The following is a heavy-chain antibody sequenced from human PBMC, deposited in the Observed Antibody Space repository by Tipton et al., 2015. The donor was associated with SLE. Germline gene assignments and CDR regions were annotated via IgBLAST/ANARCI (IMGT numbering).Heavy chain of an antibody. J-gene: IGHJ4*02. V-gene: IGHV4-34*01. CDR1: GGSFSGYY. CDR2: INHSGST. Sequence: TLSLTCAVYGGSFSGYYWSWISPPPGKGLEWIGEINHSGSTNYNPSLKSRVTISVDTSKNQFSLKLSSVTAADTAVYYCSRHGSSGWYQALGWGQGTLVTASS. D-gene: IGHD6-19*01. CDR3: SRHGSSGWYQALG.